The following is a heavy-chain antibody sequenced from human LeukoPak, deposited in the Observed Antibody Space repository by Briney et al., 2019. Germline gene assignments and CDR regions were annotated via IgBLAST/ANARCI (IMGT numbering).Heavy chain of an antibody. CDR2: IYTSGST. V-gene: IGHV4-61*02. J-gene: IGHJ3*02. CDR3: AREEFVVVTAEFRRAFDI. Sequence: PSETLSLTCTISGGSISSSSYYWSWIRQPAGKGLEWIGRIYTSGSTNYNPSLKSRVTISVDTSKNQFSLKLSSVTAADTAVYYCAREEFVVVTAEFRRAFDIWGQGTMVTVSS. D-gene: IGHD2-21*02. CDR1: GGSISSSSYY.